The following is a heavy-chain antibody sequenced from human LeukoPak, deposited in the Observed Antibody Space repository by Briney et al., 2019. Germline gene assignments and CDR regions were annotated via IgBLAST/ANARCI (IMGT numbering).Heavy chain of an antibody. Sequence: ASVKVSCKASGYTFTNYGISWVRQAPGQGLEWKGWISAYTGNTNYAQKLQGRVTMTTDTSTSTAYMELRSLRSDDTAVYYCARDADAHFLAAAWVDYWGQGTRVTVSS. CDR1: GYTFTNYG. D-gene: IGHD6-13*01. J-gene: IGHJ4*02. CDR3: ARDADAHFLAAAWVDY. V-gene: IGHV1-18*01. CDR2: ISAYTGNT.